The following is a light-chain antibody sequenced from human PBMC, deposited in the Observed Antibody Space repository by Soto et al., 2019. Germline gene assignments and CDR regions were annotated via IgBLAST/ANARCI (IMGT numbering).Light chain of an antibody. J-gene: IGLJ2*01. Sequence: QSVLTQPPSVSGAPGQRVTISCTGNSSNIGAGYDVHWYQQLPGTAPKLLIYGNSNRPSGVPDRFSGSKSGTSASLAITGLQAEDEADYYCQSYDSSLSVVFGGGTKVTGL. CDR1: SSNIGAGYD. V-gene: IGLV1-40*01. CDR3: QSYDSSLSVV. CDR2: GNS.